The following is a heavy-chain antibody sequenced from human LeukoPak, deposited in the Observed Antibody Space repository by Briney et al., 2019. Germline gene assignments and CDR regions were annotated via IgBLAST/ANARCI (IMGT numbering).Heavy chain of an antibody. J-gene: IGHJ6*02. CDR1: GGSVSSGSYY. V-gene: IGHV4-61*01. CDR2: EN. Sequence: SQTLSLTCTVSGGSVSSGSYYWSWIRQPPGEGLEWIGWENYYNVSLRSRVTISVDTSKNQFSLKLSSVTAADTAVYYCARLDYGDYYYYGMDVWGQGTTVTVSS. D-gene: IGHD4-17*01. CDR3: ARLDYGDYYYYGMDV.